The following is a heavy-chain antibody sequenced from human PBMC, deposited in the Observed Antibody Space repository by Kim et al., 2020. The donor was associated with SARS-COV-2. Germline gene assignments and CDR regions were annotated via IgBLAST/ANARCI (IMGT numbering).Heavy chain of an antibody. J-gene: IGHJ4*02. CDR3: AGDQHARSGYYSDY. V-gene: IGHV1-69*13. Sequence: SVKVSCKASGGTFSSYAISWVRQAPGQGLEWMGGIIPIFCTATYAQKFQGRVTITADESTSTAYMELSSLRSEDTAVYYCAGDQHARSGYYSDYWGQGTPGTVSS. D-gene: IGHD3-22*01. CDR2: IIPIFCTA. CDR1: GGTFSSYA.